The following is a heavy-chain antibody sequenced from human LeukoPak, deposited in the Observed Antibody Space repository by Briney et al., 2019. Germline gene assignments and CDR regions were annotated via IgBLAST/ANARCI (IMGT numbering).Heavy chain of an antibody. CDR1: GFTFSSYE. CDR3: ARDYGGSSPFDY. J-gene: IGHJ4*02. D-gene: IGHD4-23*01. V-gene: IGHV3-48*03. CDR2: ISSSGSTI. Sequence: GGSLRLSCAASGFTFSSYEMNWVRQAPGKGLEWVSYISSSGSTIYYADSVKGRFTISRDNAKDSLYLQMNSLRAEDTAVYYCARDYGGSSPFDYWGQGTLVTVSS.